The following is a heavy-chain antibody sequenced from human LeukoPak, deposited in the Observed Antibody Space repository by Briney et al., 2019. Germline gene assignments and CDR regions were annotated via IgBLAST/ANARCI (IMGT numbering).Heavy chain of an antibody. CDR1: GGSFSGYY. J-gene: IGHJ5*02. V-gene: IGHV4-34*01. CDR3: ARVGSSGWLRTNWFDP. Sequence: PSETLSLTCAVYGGSFSGYYWSWIRQPPGKGLEWIGEINHSGGTNYNPSLKSRVTISVDTSKNQFSLKLSSVTAADTAVYYCARVGSSGWLRTNWFDPWGQGTLVTVSS. D-gene: IGHD6-19*01. CDR2: INHSGGT.